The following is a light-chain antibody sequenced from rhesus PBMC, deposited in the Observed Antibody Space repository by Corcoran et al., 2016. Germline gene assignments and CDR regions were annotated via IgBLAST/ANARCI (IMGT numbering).Light chain of an antibody. V-gene: IGKV3-24*01. J-gene: IGKJ2*01. CDR2: GAS. CDR3: LQHSNWPYS. Sequence: EIVMTQSPATLSLSPGERATLSCRASQSVSSSLAWYLQKPGQAPRLLIYGASSRAPGLPDRFSGSGSGTDFTLTISSLEPEDVAVYYCLQHSNWPYSFGQGTKVEIK. CDR1: QSVSSS.